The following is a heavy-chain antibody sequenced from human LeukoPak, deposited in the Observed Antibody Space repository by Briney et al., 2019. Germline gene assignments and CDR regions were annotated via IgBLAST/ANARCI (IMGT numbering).Heavy chain of an antibody. V-gene: IGHV4-59*01. Sequence: SETLSLTCTVSGGSISSYYWSWIRQPPGKGLEWTGYIYYSGSTNYNPSLKSRVTISVDTSKNQFSLKLSSVTAADTAVYYCARDPIVATIATTDYWGQGTLVTVSS. CDR1: GGSISSYY. J-gene: IGHJ4*02. CDR3: ARDPIVATIATTDY. D-gene: IGHD5-12*01. CDR2: IYYSGST.